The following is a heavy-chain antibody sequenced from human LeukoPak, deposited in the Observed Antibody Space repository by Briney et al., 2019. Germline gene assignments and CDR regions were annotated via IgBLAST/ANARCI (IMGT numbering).Heavy chain of an antibody. D-gene: IGHD1-26*01. Sequence: GGSLRLSCAASGFTFSSYEMNWVRQAPGKGLEWVSYISSSGSTIYYADSVKGRFTISRDNAENSLYLQMNSLRAEDTAVYYCARDQVGATTYYYYGMDVWGQGTTVTVSS. J-gene: IGHJ6*02. V-gene: IGHV3-48*03. CDR1: GFTFSSYE. CDR3: ARDQVGATTYYYYGMDV. CDR2: ISSSGSTI.